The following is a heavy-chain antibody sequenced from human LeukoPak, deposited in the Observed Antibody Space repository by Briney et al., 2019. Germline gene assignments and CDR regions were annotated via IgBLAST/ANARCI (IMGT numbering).Heavy chain of an antibody. CDR2: IYHSGNT. V-gene: IGHV4-39*07. CDR3: ARAGYGDSDFDY. Sequence: SETLSLTCTVSGGSISSSSYYWGWIRQPPGKGLEWIGSIYHSGNTYYNPSLKSRVTISVDTSKNQFSLKLNSVTAADTAVYYCARAGYGDSDFDYWGQGTLVTVSS. D-gene: IGHD4-17*01. J-gene: IGHJ4*02. CDR1: GGSISSSSYY.